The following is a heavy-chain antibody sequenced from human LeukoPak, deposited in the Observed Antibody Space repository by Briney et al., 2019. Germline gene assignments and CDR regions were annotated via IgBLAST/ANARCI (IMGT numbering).Heavy chain of an antibody. CDR2: INCNGGGT. CDR3: ARDYGPYPGCSWFDP. Sequence: GASVTVSCTASGYTFTGYYIHWVRQAPGQGLEWMGRINCNGGGTSYAQKFQGRVTMTRDTSISTAYMELDRLTSDDTAVYYCARDYGPYPGCSWFDPWGQGTLVTVSS. CDR1: GYTFTGYY. J-gene: IGHJ5*02. V-gene: IGHV1-2*06. D-gene: IGHD2-21*01.